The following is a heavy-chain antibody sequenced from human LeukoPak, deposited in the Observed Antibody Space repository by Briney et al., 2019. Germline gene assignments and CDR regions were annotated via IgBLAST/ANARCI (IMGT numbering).Heavy chain of an antibody. J-gene: IGHJ5*02. CDR2: ISSSGSTI. V-gene: IGHV3-48*03. CDR1: GFTFGSYE. Sequence: PGGSLRLFCAASGFTFGSYEMNWVRQAPGKGLEWVSYISSSGSTIYYADSVKGRFTISRDNAKNSLYLQMNSPRAEDTAVYYCARGAGRYFDWFDPWGQGTLVTVSS. D-gene: IGHD3-9*01. CDR3: ARGAGRYFDWFDP.